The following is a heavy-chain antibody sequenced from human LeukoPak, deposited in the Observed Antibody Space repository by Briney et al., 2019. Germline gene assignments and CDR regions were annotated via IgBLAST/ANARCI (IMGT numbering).Heavy chain of an antibody. V-gene: IGHV3-23*01. J-gene: IGHJ4*02. D-gene: IGHD3-22*01. Sequence: GGSLRLSCAASGFIFSSYAMSWVRQAPGKGLEWVSAISGSGGSTYYADSVKGRFTISRDNSKNTLYLQMNSLRAEDTAVYYCAKDLYYYDSSGYFDYWGQGTLVTVSS. CDR3: AKDLYYYDSSGYFDY. CDR1: GFIFSSYA. CDR2: ISGSGGST.